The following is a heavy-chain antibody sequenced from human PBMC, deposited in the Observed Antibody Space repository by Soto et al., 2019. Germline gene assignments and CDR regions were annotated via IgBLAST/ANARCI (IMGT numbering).Heavy chain of an antibody. CDR1: GGSFSGYY. CDR3: ARHVTYCSSTSCYDNYYFDY. V-gene: IGHV4-34*01. J-gene: IGHJ4*02. D-gene: IGHD2-2*01. CDR2: INHSGST. Sequence: SETLCLTCAVYGGSFSGYYWSWIRQPPGKGLEWIGEINHSGSTNYNPSLKSRVTISVDTSKNQFSLKLSSVTAADTVVYYCARHVTYCSSTSCYDNYYFDYWGQGTLVTVSS.